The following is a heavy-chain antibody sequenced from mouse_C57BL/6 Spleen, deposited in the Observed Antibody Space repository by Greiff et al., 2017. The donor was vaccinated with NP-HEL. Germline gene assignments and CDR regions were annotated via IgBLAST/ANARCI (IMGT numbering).Heavy chain of an antibody. CDR2: IWSDGST. CDR3: ARHGDYDYGYYYAMDY. V-gene: IGHV2-6-1*01. CDR1: GFSLTSYG. Sequence: VMLVESGPGLVAPSQSLSITCTVSGFSLTSYGVHWVRQPPGKGLEWLVVIWSDGSTTYNSALNSRLSISKDNSKSQVFLKMNSLQTDDTAMYYCARHGDYDYGYYYAMDYWGQGTSVTVSS. D-gene: IGHD2-4*01. J-gene: IGHJ4*01.